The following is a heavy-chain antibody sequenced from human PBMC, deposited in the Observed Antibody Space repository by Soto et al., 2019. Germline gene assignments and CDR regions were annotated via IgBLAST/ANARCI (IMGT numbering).Heavy chain of an antibody. D-gene: IGHD6-6*01. V-gene: IGHV3-30*03. CDR2: ISYDGSNK. CDR1: GFTFSSYG. CDR3: ARDPRLYYFDY. Sequence: GGSLRLSCAASGFTFSSYGMHWVRQAPGKGLEWVAVISYDGSNKYYADSVKGRFTISRDNSKNTLYLQMNSLRAEDTAVYYCARDPRLYYFDYWGQGTLVTVSS. J-gene: IGHJ4*02.